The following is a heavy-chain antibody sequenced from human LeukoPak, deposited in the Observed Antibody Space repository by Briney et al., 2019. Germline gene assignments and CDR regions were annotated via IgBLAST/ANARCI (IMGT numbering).Heavy chain of an antibody. Sequence: SGPTLVNPTQTLTLTCTFSGFSLNTSGMRVSWIRQPPGKALEWLARIDWDDDKFYSTPLKTRLTISKDTSKNQVVLTMTNMDPVDTATYYCARQDTAMVMDYWGQGTLVTVSS. V-gene: IGHV2-70*04. CDR3: ARQDTAMVMDY. CDR1: GFSLNTSGMR. J-gene: IGHJ4*02. CDR2: IDWDDDK. D-gene: IGHD5-18*01.